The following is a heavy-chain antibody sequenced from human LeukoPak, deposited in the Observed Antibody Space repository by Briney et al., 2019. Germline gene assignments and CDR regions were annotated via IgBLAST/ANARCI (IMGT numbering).Heavy chain of an antibody. D-gene: IGHD5-12*01. V-gene: IGHV3-23*01. CDR1: GFMFRDAT. J-gene: IGHJ3*01. CDR2: IASSGLNT. CDR3: ARDIELST. Sequence: PGESLRLSCAASGFMFRDATMTWGRQAPGKGLEWVSLIASSGLNTYYADSVRGRFTISRDDSKNTLSLQMNSLRVEDTAIYYCARDIELSTWGLGTLVTVSS.